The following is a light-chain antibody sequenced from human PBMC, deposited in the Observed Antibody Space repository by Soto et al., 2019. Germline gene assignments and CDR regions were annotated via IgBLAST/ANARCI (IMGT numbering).Light chain of an antibody. CDR2: EGS. CDR3: SSYTSSGTWV. V-gene: IGLV2-14*01. CDR1: TSDVGGYNY. J-gene: IGLJ3*02. Sequence: QSALTQPASVSGSPGQSITISCAGTTSDVGGYNYVSWYHQYPGKAPKFMIFEGSNRRSGVSNRFSGSKSGNTASLTISGLQADDEADYYCSSYTSSGTWVFGGGTKLTVL.